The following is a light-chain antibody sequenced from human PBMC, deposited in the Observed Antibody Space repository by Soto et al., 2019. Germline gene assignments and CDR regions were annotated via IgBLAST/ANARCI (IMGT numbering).Light chain of an antibody. J-gene: IGKJ3*01. CDR1: QSVRSSY. CDR2: GAS. Sequence: EVVLTQSPGTLSLSPGERATLSCRASQSVRSSYVAWYQQKPGQAPRLLIYGASSRATGVPDRFSGSGSGKDFTLTISRLEPEDFAVYYCQQYWSSTITFGPGTTVHIK. V-gene: IGKV3-20*01. CDR3: QQYWSSTIT.